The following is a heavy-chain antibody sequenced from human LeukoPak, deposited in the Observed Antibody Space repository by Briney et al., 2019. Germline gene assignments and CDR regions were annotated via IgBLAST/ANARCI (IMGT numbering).Heavy chain of an antibody. CDR2: IIHSGST. D-gene: IGHD3-10*01. Sequence: GSLRLSCAASGFTFSSYSMNWVRQTPGKGLEWIGEIIHSGSTNYNPSLKSRVTMSVDASKNQFSLKLTSVTAADTAVYYCARVDRGQIYWGQGTLVTVSS. CDR1: GFTFSSYS. J-gene: IGHJ4*02. V-gene: IGHV4-34*12. CDR3: ARVDRGQIY.